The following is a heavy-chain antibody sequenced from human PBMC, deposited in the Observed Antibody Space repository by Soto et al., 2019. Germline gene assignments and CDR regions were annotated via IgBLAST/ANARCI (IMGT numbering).Heavy chain of an antibody. V-gene: IGHV3-49*03. D-gene: IGHD3-10*01. J-gene: IGHJ4*02. CDR3: TRVLGLWFGLIVDY. CDR2: IRSKAYGGTT. CDR1: GFTFGDYA. Sequence: GSLRLSCTASGFTFGDYAMSWFRQAPGKGLEWVGFIRSKAYGGTTEYAASVKGRFTISRDDSKSIAYLQMNSLKTEDTAVYYCTRVLGLWFGLIVDYWGQGTLVTVSS.